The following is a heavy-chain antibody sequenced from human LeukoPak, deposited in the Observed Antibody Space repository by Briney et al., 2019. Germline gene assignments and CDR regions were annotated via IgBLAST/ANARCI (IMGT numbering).Heavy chain of an antibody. CDR1: GYTFTSYG. D-gene: IGHD2-2*01. CDR3: ATASYCSSTSCYLTALYYYYYGMDV. J-gene: IGHJ6*02. CDR2: ISAYNGNT. Sequence: ASVKVSCKASGYTFTSYGISWVRQAPGQGLEWMGWISAYNGNTNYAQKLQGRVTMTTDTSTSTAYMGLRSLRSDDTAVYYCATASYCSSTSCYLTALYYYYYGMDVWGQGTTVTVSS. V-gene: IGHV1-18*01.